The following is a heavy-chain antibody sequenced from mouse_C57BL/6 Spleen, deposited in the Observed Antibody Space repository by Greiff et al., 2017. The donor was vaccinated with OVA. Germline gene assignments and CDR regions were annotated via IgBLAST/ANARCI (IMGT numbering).Heavy chain of an antibody. V-gene: IGHV1-64*01. CDR3: ARSERGYFDV. CDR2: IHPNSGST. CDR1: GYTFTSYW. Sequence: QVQLQQSGAELVKPGASVKLSCKASGYTFTSYWMHWVKQRPGQGLEWIGMIHPNSGSTNYNEKFKSKATLTVDKSSSTAYMQLSSLTSEDSAVYYCARSERGYFDVWGTGTTVTVSS. J-gene: IGHJ1*03.